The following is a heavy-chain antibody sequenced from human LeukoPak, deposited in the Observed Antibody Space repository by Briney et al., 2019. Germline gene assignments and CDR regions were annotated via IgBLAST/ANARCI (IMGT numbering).Heavy chain of an antibody. CDR2: TYYRSKWYN. CDR1: GDSVSSNSAA. J-gene: IGHJ3*02. D-gene: IGHD3-22*01. Sequence: SQTLSLTFAISGDSVSSNSAAWNWIGQSPSRGLEWLGRTYYRSKWYNDYAVSVKSRITINPDTSKNQFSLQLNSVTPEDTAVYYCAREPFTYYYDSSGYLNYAFDIWGQGTMVTVSS. V-gene: IGHV6-1*01. CDR3: AREPFTYYYDSSGYLNYAFDI.